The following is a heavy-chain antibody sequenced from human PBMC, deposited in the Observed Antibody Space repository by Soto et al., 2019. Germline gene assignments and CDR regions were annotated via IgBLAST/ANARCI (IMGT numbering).Heavy chain of an antibody. D-gene: IGHD2-2*01. CDR3: ARHNPDCSSTSCYYYGMDV. Sequence: GESLKISCKGSGYSFTSYWISWVRQMPGKGLAWMGRADPSDSYTDSSPSFQGHGTIAADKSISTAYLQWSSLKASDTALYYCARHNPDCSSTSCYYYGMDVWGQGTTVTVSS. CDR1: GYSFTSYW. J-gene: IGHJ6*02. V-gene: IGHV5-10-1*01. CDR2: ADPSDSYT.